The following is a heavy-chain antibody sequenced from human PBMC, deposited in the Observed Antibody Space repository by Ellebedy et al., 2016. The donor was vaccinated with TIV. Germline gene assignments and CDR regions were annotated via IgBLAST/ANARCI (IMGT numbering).Heavy chain of an antibody. CDR3: ARVKVGGYETSWGGAWFDP. CDR2: IYTSGST. V-gene: IGHV4-4*07. Sequence: MPGGSLRLSCTVSGGSLSSYYWSWIRQPAGKGLEWIGRIYTSGSTNYNPSLKIRVTISVDTSKNQFSLKLSSVTAADTAVYYCARVKVGGYETSWGGAWFDPWGQGTLVTVSS. J-gene: IGHJ5*02. CDR1: GGSLSSYY. D-gene: IGHD2-2*01.